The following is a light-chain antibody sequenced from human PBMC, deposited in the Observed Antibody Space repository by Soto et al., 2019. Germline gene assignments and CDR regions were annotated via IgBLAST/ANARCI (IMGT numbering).Light chain of an antibody. V-gene: IGKV1-39*01. Sequence: DIQMTQSPSSLSASVGDRVTINCRASQTISSYLNWYQQKPGKAPKLLIYGASALQSGVPPRFSGSGSGTDFTLTIRSLQPEDFATYYCQQSYNLPRTFGPWTKVDIK. CDR2: GAS. CDR1: QTISSY. CDR3: QQSYNLPRT. J-gene: IGKJ3*01.